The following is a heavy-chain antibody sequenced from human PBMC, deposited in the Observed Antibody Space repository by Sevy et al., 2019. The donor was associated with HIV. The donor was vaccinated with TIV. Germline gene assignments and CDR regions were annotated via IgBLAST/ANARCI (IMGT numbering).Heavy chain of an antibody. CDR3: AAPREGYCSSTSCYVDYYYYYGMDV. CDR2: IVVGSGNT. V-gene: IGHV1-58*01. CDR1: GFTFTSSA. Sequence: ASVKVSCKASGFTFTSSAVQWVRQARGQRLEWIGWIVVGSGNTNYAQKFQERVTITRDMSTSTAYMELSSLRSEDPAVYYCAAPREGYCSSTSCYVDYYYYYGMDVWGQGTTVTVSS. D-gene: IGHD2-2*01. J-gene: IGHJ6*02.